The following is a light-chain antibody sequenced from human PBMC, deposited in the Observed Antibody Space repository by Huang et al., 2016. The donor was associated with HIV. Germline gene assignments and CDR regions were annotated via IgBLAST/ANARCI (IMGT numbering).Light chain of an antibody. CDR3: QQYGSSPPIT. J-gene: IGKJ5*01. V-gene: IGKV3-20*01. CDR1: QSVSSSY. Sequence: EIVLTQSPGTLSLSPGERATLSCRASQSVSSSYLAWYQQKPGQAPRLLIYGASSRATGIPGRVSGSGSGTDFTLTISRLEPEDFAVYYCQQYGSSPPITFGQGTRLEIK. CDR2: GAS.